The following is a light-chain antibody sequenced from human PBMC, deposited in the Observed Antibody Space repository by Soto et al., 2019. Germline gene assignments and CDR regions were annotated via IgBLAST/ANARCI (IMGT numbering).Light chain of an antibody. CDR2: DDD. V-gene: IGLV1-51*01. Sequence: QYVLTQPPSVSAAPGEKVTISCSGSTSNIGSHYVSWYQQFPRTAPKLLIYDDDRRLSGMPDRFSGSKSGTSATLGITGPPTGDGAEYYFSTWDSSLNVVLFGGGTKLTVL. CDR1: TSNIGSHY. CDR3: STWDSSLNVVL. J-gene: IGLJ2*01.